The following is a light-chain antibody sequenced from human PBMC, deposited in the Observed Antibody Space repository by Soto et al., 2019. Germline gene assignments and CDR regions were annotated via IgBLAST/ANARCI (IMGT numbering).Light chain of an antibody. CDR2: KAS. Sequence: DIQMTQSPSTLSASVGDRVTITCRASQSISTWLAWYQQKPGKAPKLLIYKASSLESGVPSRFSGSGSGTEFTLTISSLQPDDFATYYCQQYNSYPYTFGQGTKLEIK. V-gene: IGKV1-5*03. J-gene: IGKJ2*01. CDR3: QQYNSYPYT. CDR1: QSISTW.